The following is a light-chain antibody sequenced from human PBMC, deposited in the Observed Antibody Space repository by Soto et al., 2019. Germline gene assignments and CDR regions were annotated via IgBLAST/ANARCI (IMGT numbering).Light chain of an antibody. J-gene: IGLJ1*01. CDR3: QTWGTGFYV. CDR2: LNSDGSH. CDR1: SGHSSYA. Sequence: QLVLTQSPSASASLGASVKLTCTLSSGHSSYAIAWHQQQPEKGPRYLMKLNSDGSHSKGDGIPDRFSGSSSGAERYLTISSLQSEDEADYHCQTWGTGFYVFGTGTKVTVL. V-gene: IGLV4-69*01.